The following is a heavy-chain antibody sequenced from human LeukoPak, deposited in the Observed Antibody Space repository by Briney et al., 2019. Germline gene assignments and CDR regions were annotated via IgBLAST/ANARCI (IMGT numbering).Heavy chain of an antibody. J-gene: IGHJ4*02. CDR2: IRYDGSNK. CDR3: AKGRYYPKDFFDY. Sequence: PGGSLRLSCAASGFTFSSYGMHWVRQAPGKGLEWVAFIRYDGSNKYYADSVKGRFTISRDNSKNTLYLQMNGLRAEDTAVYYCAKGRYYPKDFFDYWGQGTLVTVSS. V-gene: IGHV3-30*02. D-gene: IGHD3-10*01. CDR1: GFTFSSYG.